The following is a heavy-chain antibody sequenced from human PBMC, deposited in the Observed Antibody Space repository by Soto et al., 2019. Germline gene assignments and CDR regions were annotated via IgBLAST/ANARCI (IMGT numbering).Heavy chain of an antibody. J-gene: IGHJ4*02. CDR3: TTAPYNWNYLDY. Sequence: TGGSLRLSCAASGFTFSNAWMSWVRQAPGKGLEWVGRIKSKTDGGTTDYAAPVKGRFTISRDDSKNTLYLQMNSLKTEDTAVYYCTTAPYNWNYLDYWGQGTLVTVSS. D-gene: IGHD1-20*01. V-gene: IGHV3-15*01. CDR1: GFTFSNAW. CDR2: IKSKTDGGTT.